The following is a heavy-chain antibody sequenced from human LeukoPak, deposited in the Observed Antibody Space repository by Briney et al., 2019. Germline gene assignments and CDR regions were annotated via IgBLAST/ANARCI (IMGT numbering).Heavy chain of an antibody. J-gene: IGHJ3*02. CDR3: AKNGGGAVEMATIGKFGAFDI. D-gene: IGHD5-24*01. CDR2: ISWNSGSI. Sequence: GGSLRLSCAASGFSFSSHGMSWVRQAPGKGLEWVSGISWNSGSIGYADSVKGRFTISRDNSKNTLYLQMNSLRAEDTAVYYCAKNGGGAVEMATIGKFGAFDIWGQGTMVTVSS. V-gene: IGHV3-23*01. CDR1: GFSFSSHG.